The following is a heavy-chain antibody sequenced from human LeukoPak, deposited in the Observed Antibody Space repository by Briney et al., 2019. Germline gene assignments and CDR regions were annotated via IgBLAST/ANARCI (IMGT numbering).Heavy chain of an antibody. CDR1: GVSISSGSHY. V-gene: IGHV4-39*07. D-gene: IGHD5-12*01. CDR3: AQDSGYDLNFDY. CDR2: IYYYETT. Sequence: SETLSLTCAVSGVSISSGSHYWGWIRQPPGKGLEWIGTIYYYETTYYDPSLKSRVTISVDTSKNQFSLKLSSVTAADTAVYYCAQDSGYDLNFDYWGQGTLVTVSS. J-gene: IGHJ4*02.